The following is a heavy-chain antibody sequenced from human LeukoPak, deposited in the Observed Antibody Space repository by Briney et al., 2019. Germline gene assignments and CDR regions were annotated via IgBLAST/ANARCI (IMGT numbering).Heavy chain of an antibody. CDR1: GFTFSSYG. Sequence: GRSLRLSCAASGFTFSSYGMHWVRQAPGKGLEWVAVIWYDGSKENYADSVKGRFTISRDDSKNTLYLQMNSLRAEDTGVYYCAREASGYYRDFWGQGTLVTVFS. CDR3: AREASGYYRDF. J-gene: IGHJ4*02. D-gene: IGHD3-3*01. V-gene: IGHV3-33*01. CDR2: IWYDGSKE.